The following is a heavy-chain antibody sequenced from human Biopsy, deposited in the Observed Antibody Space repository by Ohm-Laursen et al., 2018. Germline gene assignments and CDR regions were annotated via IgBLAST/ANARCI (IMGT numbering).Heavy chain of an antibody. CDR2: INQSGET. D-gene: IGHD4-17*01. J-gene: IGHJ4*02. Sequence: GTLSLTCTVSGGSIYNFFWIWIRQPPGKGLEWIGQINQSGETKNNTSLQSRITISTEVSKNQIPLKMRSLTDTDTAIYYCGNEVYGRDYWGQGARVTVSS. CDR3: GNEVYGRDY. V-gene: IGHV4-59*12. CDR1: GGSIYNFF.